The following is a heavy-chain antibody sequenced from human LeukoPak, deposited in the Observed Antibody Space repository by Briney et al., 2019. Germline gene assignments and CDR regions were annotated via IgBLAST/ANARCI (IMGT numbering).Heavy chain of an antibody. V-gene: IGHV4-4*02. D-gene: IGHD3-22*01. CDR1: GGSISSSNW. CDR3: ARWGYYYDGSGLDY. J-gene: IGHJ4*02. CDR2: IYHNGST. Sequence: SGILSLTCAVSGGSISSSNWWGWVRQPPGKGLEWIGEIYHNGSTNYNPSLKSRVTISVDKSKNQFSLKLSSVTAADMAVYYCARWGYYYDGSGLDYWGQGTLVTVSS.